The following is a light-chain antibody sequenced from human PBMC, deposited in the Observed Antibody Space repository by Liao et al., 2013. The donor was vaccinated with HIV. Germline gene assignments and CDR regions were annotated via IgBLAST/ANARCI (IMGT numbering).Light chain of an antibody. V-gene: IGLV3-1*01. CDR3: QVWDDSSYHIV. CDR1: YLGDKY. J-gene: IGLJ2*01. CDR2: QDT. Sequence: SSELTQSPSVSVSPGQTANITCSGDYLGDKYASWYQHKPGQAPVLVIYQDTYRPSGIPERFSGSNSGNTATLTISRVEAGDEADYYCQVWDDSSYHIVFGGGTKLTVL.